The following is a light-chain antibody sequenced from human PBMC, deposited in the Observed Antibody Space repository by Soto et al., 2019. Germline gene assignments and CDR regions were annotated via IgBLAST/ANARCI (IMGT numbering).Light chain of an antibody. J-gene: IGKJ5*01. CDR3: QQSYSNPIN. CDR1: QSISSY. V-gene: IGKV1-39*01. Sequence: DIQMTQSPSSLSASVGDRVTITCRASQSISSYLNWYQQKPGKAPKLLIYAASSLQSGVPSRFSGGGSGTDFTLNISSLQPEDFATDYCQQSYSNPINFGQGTRLEIK. CDR2: AAS.